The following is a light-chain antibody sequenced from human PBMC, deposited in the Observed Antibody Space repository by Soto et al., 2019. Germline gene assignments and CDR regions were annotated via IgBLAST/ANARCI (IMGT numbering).Light chain of an antibody. CDR2: DVS. CDR3: SSYTSSSPYV. Sequence: QSVLTQPASVSGSPGQSLTISCTGTSSDVGGYNYVSWYQQHPGKAPKLMIYDVSNRHSGVSNRFSGSKSGNTASLTISGLQAEDEADYYCSSYTSSSPYVFGTGTKLTVL. J-gene: IGLJ1*01. V-gene: IGLV2-14*01. CDR1: SSDVGGYNY.